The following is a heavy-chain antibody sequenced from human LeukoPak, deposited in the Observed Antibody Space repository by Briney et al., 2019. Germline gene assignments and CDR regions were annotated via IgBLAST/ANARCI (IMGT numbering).Heavy chain of an antibody. J-gene: IGHJ4*02. CDR3: ARGRYSGTTYYFDY. CDR2: ISWNSGSI. CDR1: GFTFDDYA. Sequence: PGGSLRLSCAASGFTFDDYAMHWVRQAPGKGLEWVSGISWNSGSIGYADSVKGRFTISRDNAKNSLYLQMNSLRAEDTAMYYCARGRYSGTTYYFDYWGQGTLVTVSS. D-gene: IGHD5-12*01. V-gene: IGHV3-9*01.